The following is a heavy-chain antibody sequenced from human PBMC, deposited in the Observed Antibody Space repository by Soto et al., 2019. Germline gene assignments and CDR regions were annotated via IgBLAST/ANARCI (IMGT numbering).Heavy chain of an antibody. J-gene: IGHJ3*02. CDR1: EFTFS. CDR2: ISNDGSST. V-gene: IGHV3-23*01. Sequence: PGGSLRLSCVGSEFTFSMTWVRQAPGKGLEWVSMISNDGSSTYYADSVKGRFTISRDNSKKILYLQMNSLRAEDTAVYYCAQRQDAFDIWGQGTMVTVSS. CDR3: AQRQDAFDI.